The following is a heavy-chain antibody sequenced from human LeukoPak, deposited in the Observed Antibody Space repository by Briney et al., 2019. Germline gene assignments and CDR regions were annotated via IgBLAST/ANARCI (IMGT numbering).Heavy chain of an antibody. CDR2: IYYSGST. V-gene: IGHV4-39*07. CDR3: ARGRSSMVRGYYYYYMDV. CDR1: GGSTSSSSHY. Sequence: SETLSLTSTDPGGSTSSSSHYSGSTRQPPRKGLEWNRRIYYSGSTYYNPSLKSRVTISVDTSKNQFSLKLSSVTAADTAVYYCARGRSSMVRGYYYYYMDVWGKGTTVTISS. D-gene: IGHD3-10*01. J-gene: IGHJ6*03.